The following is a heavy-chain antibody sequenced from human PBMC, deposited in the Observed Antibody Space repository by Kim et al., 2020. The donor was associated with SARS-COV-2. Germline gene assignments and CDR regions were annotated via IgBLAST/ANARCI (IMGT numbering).Heavy chain of an antibody. CDR2: IEHSGSA. V-gene: IGHV4-34*01. D-gene: IGHD3-3*01. CDR3: ARYDF. Sequence: IEHSGSANYNPPLKSRVTISIDTSNNQFSLKMNSVTAADTAIYYCARYDFWSRGTLVTVSS. J-gene: IGHJ4*02.